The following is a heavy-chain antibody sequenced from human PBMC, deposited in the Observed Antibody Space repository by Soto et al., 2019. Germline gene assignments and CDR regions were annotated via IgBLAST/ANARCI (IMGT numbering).Heavy chain of an antibody. CDR1: GGSISSYY. CDR3: AREAGTSCSVRDFDY. Sequence: PSETLSLTCTVSGGSISSYYWSWIRQPAGKGLEWIGRIYTSGSTNYNPSLKSRVTMSVDTSKNQFSLKLSSVTAADTAVYYCAREAGTSCSVRDFDYWGPRPIVTVSS. D-gene: IGHD1-7*01. J-gene: IGHJ4*02. V-gene: IGHV4-4*07. CDR2: IYTSGST.